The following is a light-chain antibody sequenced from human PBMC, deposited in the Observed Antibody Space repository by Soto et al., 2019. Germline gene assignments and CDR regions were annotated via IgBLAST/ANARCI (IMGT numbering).Light chain of an antibody. Sequence: QSVLTQPPSASGSPGQSVTISCTGTSSDVGGYNYVSWYQQHPGKAPKPIIYEVNKRPSGVPDRFSGPKSGNTASLTVSGLQAEDEADYYCSSYAGSNNYVFGTGTKVTVL. CDR3: SSYAGSNNYV. CDR1: SSDVGGYNY. V-gene: IGLV2-8*01. CDR2: EVN. J-gene: IGLJ1*01.